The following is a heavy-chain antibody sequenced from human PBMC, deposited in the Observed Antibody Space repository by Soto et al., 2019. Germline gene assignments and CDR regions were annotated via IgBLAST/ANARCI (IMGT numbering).Heavy chain of an antibody. CDR3: ARATESNALDI. CDR2: IYRGGTT. Sequence: DVQLVETGGGLIQPGGSLRLSCAASGFSVSGDYMNWVRQGPGKGLEWVSVIYRGGTTYYAASVRGRFTISRDDSENTLFLQMNSLRAEDTAVYYCARATESNALDIWGQGTMVTVSS. J-gene: IGHJ3*02. D-gene: IGHD2-2*01. V-gene: IGHV3-53*02. CDR1: GFSVSGDY.